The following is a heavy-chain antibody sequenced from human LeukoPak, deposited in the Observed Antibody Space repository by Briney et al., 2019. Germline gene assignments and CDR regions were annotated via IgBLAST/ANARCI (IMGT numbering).Heavy chain of an antibody. CDR3: ARGPGYYYFDY. Sequence: SQTLSLTCTVSGGSISSGGYYWSWIRQPPGKGLEWIGYIYHSGSTYYNPSLKSRVTISVDRSKNQFSLKLSSVTAADTAVYYCARGPGYYYFDYWGQGTLVTVSS. J-gene: IGHJ4*02. V-gene: IGHV4-30-2*01. D-gene: IGHD2-15*01. CDR1: GGSISSGGYY. CDR2: IYHSGST.